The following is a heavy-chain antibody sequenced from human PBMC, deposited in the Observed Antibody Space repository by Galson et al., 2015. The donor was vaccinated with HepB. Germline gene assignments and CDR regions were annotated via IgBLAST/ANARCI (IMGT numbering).Heavy chain of an antibody. CDR2: IKEDGSEG. D-gene: IGHD3-22*01. J-gene: IGHJ3*02. Sequence: SLRLSCAVSGFTFSSYWMSWVRQAPGKGPEWVANIKEDGSEGYYVDSVEGRFTISRDNAKNLLYLQMNSLRDEDTAVYYCARGRWFTYYYDSSGYADAFDIWGQGTMVTVSS. CDR1: GFTFSSYW. V-gene: IGHV3-7*01. CDR3: ARGRWFTYYYDSSGYADAFDI.